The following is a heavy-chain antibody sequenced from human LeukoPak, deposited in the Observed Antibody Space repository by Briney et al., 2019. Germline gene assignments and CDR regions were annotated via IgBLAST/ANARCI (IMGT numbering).Heavy chain of an antibody. V-gene: IGHV3-21*01. J-gene: IGHJ3*02. Sequence: SSSRIYIYYSDSVKGRFTISRDKAKNSLYLQMNSLRAEDTAVYYCARGSYDFWSGIHAFDIWGQGTMVTVSS. D-gene: IGHD3-3*01. CDR2: SSSRIYI. CDR3: ARGSYDFWSGIHAFDI.